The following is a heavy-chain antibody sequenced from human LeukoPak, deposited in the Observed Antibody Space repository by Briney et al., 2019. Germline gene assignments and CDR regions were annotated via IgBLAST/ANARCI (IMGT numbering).Heavy chain of an antibody. CDR2: IIPILGIA. J-gene: IGHJ5*02. V-gene: IGHV1-69*04. Sequence: SVTVSCKASGGTFSSYAISWVRQAPGQGLEWMGRIIPILGIANYAQKFQGRVTITADKSTSTAYMELSSLRSEDTAVYYCAREGRWLQHPWGQGPLVTVSS. CDR1: GGTFSSYA. CDR3: AREGRWLQHP. D-gene: IGHD5-24*01.